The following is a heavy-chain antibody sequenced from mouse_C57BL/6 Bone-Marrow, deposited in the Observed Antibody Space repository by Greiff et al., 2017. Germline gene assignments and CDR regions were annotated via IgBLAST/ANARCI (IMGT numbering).Heavy chain of an antibody. CDR2: INRDGGST. J-gene: IGHJ3*01. D-gene: IGHD2-4*01. CDR3: ARHDYDVWFAY. V-gene: IGHV5-2*01. CDR1: EYEFPSHD. Sequence: EVMLVASGGGLVQPGESLTLSCESNEYEFPSHDMSWVRKTPEKRLELVAAINRDGGSTYYPDTMERRFIITRDNTKKTLDLQMSSLRSEDTALYYCARHDYDVWFAYWGQGTLVTVSA.